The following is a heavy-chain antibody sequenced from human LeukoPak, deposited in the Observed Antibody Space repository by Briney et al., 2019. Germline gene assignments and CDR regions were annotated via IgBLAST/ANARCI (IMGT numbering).Heavy chain of an antibody. D-gene: IGHD2-21*02. CDR2: INPNSGGT. CDR3: ARRSAIKLYYYGMDV. J-gene: IGHJ6*02. V-gene: IGHV1-2*02. CDR1: GYTFTGYY. Sequence: ASVKVSCKVSGYTFTGYYMHWVRQAPGQGLEWMAWINPNSGGTNYAQNFQGRVTMTRDTSISTAYMELSRLRSDDTAIYYCARRSAIKLYYYGMDVWGQGTTVTVSS.